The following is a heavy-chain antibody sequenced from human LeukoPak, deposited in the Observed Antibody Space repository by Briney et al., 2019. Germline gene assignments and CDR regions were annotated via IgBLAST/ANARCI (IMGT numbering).Heavy chain of an antibody. CDR2: IYYSGST. V-gene: IGHV4-39*01. Sequence: TSETLSLTCTVSGGSISSSSYYWGWIRQPPGKGLEWIGSIYYSGSTYYNPSLKSRVTISVDTSKNQFSLKLSSVTAADTAVYYCASTNWSDLPRYYYYYMDVWGKGTTVTVSS. J-gene: IGHJ6*03. CDR3: ASTNWSDLPRYYYYYMDV. CDR1: GGSISSSSYY. D-gene: IGHD3-3*01.